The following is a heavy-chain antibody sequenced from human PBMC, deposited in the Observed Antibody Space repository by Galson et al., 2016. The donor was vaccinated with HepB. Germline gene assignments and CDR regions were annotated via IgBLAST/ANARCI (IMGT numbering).Heavy chain of an antibody. D-gene: IGHD3-22*01. CDR3: ARILGSMIVVTSRNYFDH. J-gene: IGHJ4*02. Sequence: SETLSLTCIVSGGSISSGSYYWGWIRQPPGKGLEWIGSIYYSGSTYYNPSLKSRVTISVDTSNNQFSLKLTSVTAADTAVYYCARILGSMIVVTSRNYFDHWGQGTLVTASS. CDR1: GGSISSGSYY. CDR2: IYYSGST. V-gene: IGHV4-39*01.